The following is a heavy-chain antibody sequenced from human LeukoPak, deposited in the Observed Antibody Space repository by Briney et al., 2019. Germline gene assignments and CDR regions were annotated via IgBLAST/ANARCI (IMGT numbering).Heavy chain of an antibody. D-gene: IGHD5-18*01. CDR2: VYHSGGT. Sequence: PSETLSLTCAVSGDSGRNSNWWSWVRQTPGKGLEWMGEVYHSGGTNYNPSLKSRVSMSADKSKSQFSLKLSSVTAADTGVYFCARARYSNGHAIYGLDVWGQGTTVTVSS. J-gene: IGHJ6*02. CDR1: GDSGRNSNW. V-gene: IGHV4-4*02. CDR3: ARARYSNGHAIYGLDV.